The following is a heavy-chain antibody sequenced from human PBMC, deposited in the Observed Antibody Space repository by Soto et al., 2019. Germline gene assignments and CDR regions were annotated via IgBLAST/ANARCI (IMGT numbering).Heavy chain of an antibody. CDR3: ARRYGYAFDI. CDR2: IYYTGST. V-gene: IGHV4-59*01. Sequence: PSETLSLTCTVSGGSISSYYWSWIRQPPGKGLEWIGYIYYTGSTNYNPSLKSRVTISVDTSKNQFSLKLSSVTAADTAVYYCARRYGYAFDIWGQGTMVTVSS. D-gene: IGHD4-17*01. J-gene: IGHJ3*02. CDR1: GGSISSYY.